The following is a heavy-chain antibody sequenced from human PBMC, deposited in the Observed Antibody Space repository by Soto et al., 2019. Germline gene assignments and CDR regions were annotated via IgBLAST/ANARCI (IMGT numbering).Heavy chain of an antibody. J-gene: IGHJ4*02. CDR3: AKLPLVLALSFDY. V-gene: IGHV3-23*01. CDR1: GFTFSNYV. CDR2: ISGSGDNT. Sequence: GGSLRLSCAASGFTFSNYVMSWVRQAPGKGLEWVSSISGSGDNTYYADYVKGRFTISRDNSKNTLFLQMNSLRAEDTAVYYCAKLPLVLALSFDYWGQGALVTVS.